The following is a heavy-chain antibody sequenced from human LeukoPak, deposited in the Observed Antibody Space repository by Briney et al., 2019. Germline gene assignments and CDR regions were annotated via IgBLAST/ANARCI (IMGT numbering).Heavy chain of an antibody. CDR3: ARVGIAAAGTVDY. D-gene: IGHD6-13*01. CDR1: GGSISSGGYY. J-gene: IGHJ4*02. CDR2: IYYSGST. Sequence: SEALYLTCTVSGGSISSGGYYWSWIRQHPGKGLEWIGYIYYSGSTYYNPSLKSRVTISVDTSKNQFSLKLSSVTAADTAVYYCARVGIAAAGTVDYWGQGTLVTVSS. V-gene: IGHV4-31*03.